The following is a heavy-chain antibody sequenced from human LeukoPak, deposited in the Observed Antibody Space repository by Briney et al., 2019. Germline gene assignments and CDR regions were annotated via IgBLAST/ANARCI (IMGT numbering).Heavy chain of an antibody. CDR3: ARVGSGYEDY. D-gene: IGHD5-12*01. Sequence: GGSLRLSCAASGFTFSSYSMNWVRQAPGKGLEWVSSISSSSSYIYYADSVKGRFTISRDNAKNSLYLQMNSLRAEDTAAYYCARVGSGYEDYWGQGTLVTVSS. CDR1: GFTFSSYS. V-gene: IGHV3-21*01. CDR2: ISSSSSYI. J-gene: IGHJ4*02.